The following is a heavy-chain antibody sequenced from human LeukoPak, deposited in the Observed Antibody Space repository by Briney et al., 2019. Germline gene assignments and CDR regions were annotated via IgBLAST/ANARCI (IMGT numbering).Heavy chain of an antibody. V-gene: IGHV4-39*07. J-gene: IGHJ3*02. CDR3: ATDNYYGSGGEMEDAFDI. D-gene: IGHD3-10*01. CDR1: GGSISSSTYF. CDR2: IYYSGST. Sequence: SETLSLTCTVSGGSISSSTYFWGWIRQPPGKGLEWIGSIYYSGSTYYNPSLKSRVTISVDTSKNQFSRKLSSVTAADTAVYYCATDNYYGSGGEMEDAFDIWGRGTMVTVSS.